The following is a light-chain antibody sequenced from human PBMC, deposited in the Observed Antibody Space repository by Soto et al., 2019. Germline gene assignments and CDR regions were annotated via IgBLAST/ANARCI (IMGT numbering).Light chain of an antibody. CDR2: GAS. CDR1: QGISTY. CDR3: QQLHSYPIT. V-gene: IGKV1-9*01. J-gene: IGKJ5*01. Sequence: IQLTQSPSSLSASVGDRVTITCRASQGISTYVAWYQQKPGKAPKLLIYGASTLQSGVPSRFSGSESGAEFTLRINSLQPEDFGTYYCQQLHSYPITFGQGTRLEIK.